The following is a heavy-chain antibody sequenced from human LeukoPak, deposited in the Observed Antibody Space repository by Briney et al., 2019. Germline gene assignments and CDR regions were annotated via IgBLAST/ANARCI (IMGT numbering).Heavy chain of an antibody. CDR2: IYYSGST. CDR3: ARHLPYEFLGAYYHVMEV. Sequence: SETLSLTCSVSGGSISSSSYYWRSLRQPRGKVLAWIGSIYYSGSTYYNPSLKSRVTISVDTSKNQFSLKLSSVTAADTAVYYCARHLPYEFLGAYYHVMEVWGQGTTVTVSS. D-gene: IGHD3-3*01. CDR1: GGSISSSSYY. V-gene: IGHV4-39*01. J-gene: IGHJ6*02.